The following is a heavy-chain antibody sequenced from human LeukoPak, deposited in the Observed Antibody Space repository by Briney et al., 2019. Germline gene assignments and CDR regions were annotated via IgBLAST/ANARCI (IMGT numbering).Heavy chain of an antibody. CDR2: ESSSGGST. D-gene: IGHD6-19*01. CDR1: GFTFSSYA. V-gene: IGHV3-23*01. Sequence: GGSLRLSCGASGFTFSSYAMTWVRQAPGKGLEWVSSESSSGGSTYYAASVKGRFTISRDNSKNTLYLQMNSLRAEDTAVYYCAKDIEEWLVKGGGCFDYWGQGTLVTVSS. CDR3: AKDIEEWLVKGGGCFDY. J-gene: IGHJ4*02.